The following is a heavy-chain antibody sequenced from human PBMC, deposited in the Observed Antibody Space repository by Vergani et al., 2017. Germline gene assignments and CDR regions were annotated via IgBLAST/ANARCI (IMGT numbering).Heavy chain of an antibody. J-gene: IGHJ4*02. V-gene: IGHV3-11*04. CDR2: ISDGGETK. Sequence: QVQLVASGGGLVRPGGSLRLSCAASGFIFSDYYMTWIRQTPGKGLEWLAHISDGGETKMYAESLKGRFTVSRDNTKNLLILQMNSLRAEDTAVYYCARDRGFWSGYEIDYWGQGTLVTVSS. D-gene: IGHD3-3*01. CDR1: GFIFSDYY. CDR3: ARDRGFWSGYEIDY.